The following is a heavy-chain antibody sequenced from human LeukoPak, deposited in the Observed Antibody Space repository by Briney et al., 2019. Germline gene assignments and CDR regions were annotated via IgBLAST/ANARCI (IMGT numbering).Heavy chain of an antibody. D-gene: IGHD3-9*01. CDR2: IKQDGSEK. CDR3: ARDYDILTGPDPRNYYYYYGMDV. CDR1: GFTFSRYS. J-gene: IGHJ6*04. Sequence: GGSLRLSCAASGFTFSRYSMSWVRQAPGKGLEWVANIKQDGSEKYYVDSVKGRFTISRDNAKNSLYLQMNSLRAEDTAVYYCARDYDILTGPDPRNYYYYYGMDVWGKGTTVTVSS. V-gene: IGHV3-7*03.